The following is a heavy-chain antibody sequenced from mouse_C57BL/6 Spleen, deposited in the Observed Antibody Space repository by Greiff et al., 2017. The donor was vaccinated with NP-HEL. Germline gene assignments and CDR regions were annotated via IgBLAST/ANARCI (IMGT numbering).Heavy chain of an antibody. J-gene: IGHJ3*01. D-gene: IGHD3-3*01. CDR2: ISYSGST. CDR1: GYSITSGYD. Sequence: VQLKESGPGMVKPSQSLSLTCTVTGYSITSGYDWHWIRHFPGNKLEWMGYISYSGSTNYNPSLKSRISITHDTSKNHFFLKLNSVTTEDTATYYCARGRDVGFAYWGQGTLVTVSA. V-gene: IGHV3-1*01. CDR3: ARGRDVGFAY.